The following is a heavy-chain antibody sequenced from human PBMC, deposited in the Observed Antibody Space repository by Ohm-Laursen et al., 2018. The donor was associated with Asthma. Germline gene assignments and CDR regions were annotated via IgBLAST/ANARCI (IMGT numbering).Heavy chain of an antibody. J-gene: IGHJ4*02. CDR1: GFTFSSYG. V-gene: IGHV3-30*18. CDR2: ISYDGSNK. Sequence: RSLRLSCTASGFTFSSYGMHWVRQAPGKGLEWVAVISYDGSNKYYADSVKGRFTISRDNSKNTLYLQMNSLRAEDTAVYYCAKDRDSSGWYFPYDYWGQGTLVTVSS. D-gene: IGHD6-19*01. CDR3: AKDRDSSGWYFPYDY.